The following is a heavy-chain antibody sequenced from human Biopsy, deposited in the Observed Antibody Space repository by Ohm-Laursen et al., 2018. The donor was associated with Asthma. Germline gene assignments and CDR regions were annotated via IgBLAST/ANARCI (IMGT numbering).Heavy chain of an antibody. CDR3: ARDLRGDNWNPWNMDV. V-gene: IGHV3-30-3*01. CDR2: ISYDGTNK. Sequence: SLRLSCAASGFTFSDYDMHWVRQAPGKGLEWVAVISYDGTNKDYADSVKGRFTFSRDNSQNTLSLEMNSLRVEDTAVYYCARDLRGDNWNPWNMDVWGLGTTVTVAS. D-gene: IGHD1-20*01. J-gene: IGHJ6*02. CDR1: GFTFSDYD.